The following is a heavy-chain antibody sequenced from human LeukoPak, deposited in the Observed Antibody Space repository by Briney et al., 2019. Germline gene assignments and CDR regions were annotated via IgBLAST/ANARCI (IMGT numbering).Heavy chain of an antibody. CDR2: IYTSGST. CDR3: ARGPYYDILTGYYDLDY. Sequence: SETLSLTCTVSGGSISSYYWSWIRQPAGKGLELIGRIYTSGSTNYNPSLKSRVTMSVDTSKHQFSLKLSCVTAADTAVYYCARGPYYDILTGYYDLDYWGQGTLVTVSS. CDR1: GGSISSYY. J-gene: IGHJ4*02. D-gene: IGHD3-9*01. V-gene: IGHV4-4*07.